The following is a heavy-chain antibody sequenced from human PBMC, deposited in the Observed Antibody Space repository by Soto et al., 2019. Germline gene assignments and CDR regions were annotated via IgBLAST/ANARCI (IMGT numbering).Heavy chain of an antibody. D-gene: IGHD1-26*01. Sequence: EVHLVESGGGLVQTGGSLRLSCAIFESTVSRDWMNWVRQAPGKGLEWVAHINQDGSEKYYVYSVKGRFSISRDNAKKSLYLQMNSLRPADTAMYYCSGGVGDAFWGQGTLVTVSS. CDR3: SGGVGDAF. CDR2: INQDGSEK. J-gene: IGHJ4*02. V-gene: IGHV3-7*04. CDR1: ESTVSRDW.